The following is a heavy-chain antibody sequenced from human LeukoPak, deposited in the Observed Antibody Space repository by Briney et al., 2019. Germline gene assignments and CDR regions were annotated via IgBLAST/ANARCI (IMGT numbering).Heavy chain of an antibody. CDR1: GFSFSGCG. J-gene: IGHJ4*02. CDR2: IWYDGRDK. V-gene: IGHV3-30*02. Sequence: PGGSLRLSCAASGFSFSGCGMHWVRQAPGKGLEWVAFIWYDGRDKYYADSVKGRFTISRDNSKNTLYLQMNSLRAEDTAVYYCAKLSGSYYAVLWGQGTLVTVSS. CDR3: AKLSGSYYAVL. D-gene: IGHD1-26*01.